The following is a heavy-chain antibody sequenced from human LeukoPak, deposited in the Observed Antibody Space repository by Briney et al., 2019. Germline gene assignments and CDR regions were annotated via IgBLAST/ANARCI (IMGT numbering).Heavy chain of an antibody. CDR2: INPNRGGT. CDR3: TSFNRDSGMLDC. CDR1: GYTFTGYY. J-gene: IGHJ4*02. Sequence: GASVKVSCKASGYTFTGYYMHWVRQAPGQGLEWMGWINPNRGGTNYAQKFQGRVHMTRDTSISTAYMELSRLRADDTAVYYGTSFNRDSGMLDCWGQGTLVTVSS. D-gene: IGHD1-26*01. V-gene: IGHV1-2*02.